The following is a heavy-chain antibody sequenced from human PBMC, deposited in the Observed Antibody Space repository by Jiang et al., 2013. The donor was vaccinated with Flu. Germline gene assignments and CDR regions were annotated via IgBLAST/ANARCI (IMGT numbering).Heavy chain of an antibody. J-gene: IGHJ4*02. Sequence: QLLESGGGVVQPGRSLRLSCAASGFTFSSYAMHWVRQAPGKGLEWVAVISYDGSNKYYADSVKGRFTISRDNSKNTLYLQMNSLRAEDTAVYYCAKIVVVITGSDYWGQGTLVTVSS. CDR3: AKIVVVITGSDY. V-gene: IGHV3-30-3*01. CDR2: ISYDGSNK. CDR1: GFTFSSYA. D-gene: IGHD3-22*01.